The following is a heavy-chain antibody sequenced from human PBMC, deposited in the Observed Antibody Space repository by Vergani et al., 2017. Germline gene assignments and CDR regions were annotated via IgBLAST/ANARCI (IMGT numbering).Heavy chain of an antibody. Sequence: EVQLLESGGSLKQPGGSVRLSCAASGFTISTYAMHWVRQAPGKGLEWVSHIYSGDETYYADSVKGRVTISRDTSKNTLHLQINNLRVEDTAVYYCARGNYYGSGTYVDPWGQGTLVTVSS. J-gene: IGHJ5*02. CDR1: GFTISTYA. V-gene: IGHV3-66*02. D-gene: IGHD3-10*01. CDR3: ARGNYYGSGTYVDP. CDR2: IYSGDET.